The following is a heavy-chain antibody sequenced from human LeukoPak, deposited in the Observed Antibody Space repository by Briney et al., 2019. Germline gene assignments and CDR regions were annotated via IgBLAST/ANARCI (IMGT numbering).Heavy chain of an antibody. V-gene: IGHV3-23*01. CDR2: ISGSGGTT. J-gene: IGHJ3*02. D-gene: IGHD5-24*01. Sequence: GGSLRLSCAASGFTFSSYAMSWVRQAPGKGLEWVSAISGSGGTTYYADSVKGRFTISRDNAKNSLYLQMNSLRAEDTAVYYCAIEMATISDAFDIWGQGTMVTVSS. CDR3: AIEMATISDAFDI. CDR1: GFTFSSYA.